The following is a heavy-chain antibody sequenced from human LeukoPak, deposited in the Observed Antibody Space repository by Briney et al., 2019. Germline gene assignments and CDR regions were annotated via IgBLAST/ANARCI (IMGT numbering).Heavy chain of an antibody. V-gene: IGHV3-48*01. J-gene: IGHJ4*02. D-gene: IGHD3-10*01. Sequence: GSLRLSCAASGFTFSTYSMNWVRQAPGKGLEWISYIISTSKTIYYTESVKGRFTISRDNAKNSLYLQMDSLRAEDTAVYYCARHASMVRGVKKGPLDYWGQGTLVTVSS. CDR3: ARHASMVRGVKKGPLDY. CDR2: IISTSKTI. CDR1: GFTFSTYS.